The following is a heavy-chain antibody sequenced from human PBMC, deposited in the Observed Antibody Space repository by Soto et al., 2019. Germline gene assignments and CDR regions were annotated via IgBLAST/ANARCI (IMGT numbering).Heavy chain of an antibody. CDR1: GGSISSYY. D-gene: IGHD6-19*01. V-gene: IGHV4-4*07. CDR2: IYTSGST. J-gene: IGHJ6*02. CDR3: ARMGSSGWSADYYYGMDV. Sequence: QVQLQESGPGLVKPSETLSLTCTVSGGSISSYYWSWIRQPAGKGLEWIGRIYTSGSTNYNPSLKSRVTMLVDTSKNQFSLKLSSVTAADTAVYYCARMGSSGWSADYYYGMDVWGQGTTVTVSS.